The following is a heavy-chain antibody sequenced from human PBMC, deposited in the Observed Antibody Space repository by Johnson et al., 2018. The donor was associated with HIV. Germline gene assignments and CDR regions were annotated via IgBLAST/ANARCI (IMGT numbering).Heavy chain of an antibody. Sequence: QVQLVESGGGVVQPGTSLRLSCAASGFTFRSYGMHWVRQAPGKGLEWVAFIYYDGGNKYYADSLNGRFTISRDNSKNTLYLQMNSLRVDYTAMYYCAKAGTMAGDAFDIWGQGTMVTVSA. CDR2: IYYDGGNK. V-gene: IGHV3-33*03. J-gene: IGHJ3*02. D-gene: IGHD6-19*01. CDR1: GFTFRSYG. CDR3: AKAGTMAGDAFDI.